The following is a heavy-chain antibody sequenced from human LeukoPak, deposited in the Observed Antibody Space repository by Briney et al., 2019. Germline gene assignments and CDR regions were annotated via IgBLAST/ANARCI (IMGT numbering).Heavy chain of an antibody. V-gene: IGHV3-33*06. Sequence: PGRSLRLSCAASGFTFSSYGMHWVRQAPGKGLEWVAVIWYDGSNKYYADSVKGRFTISRDNSKNTLYLQMNSLRAEDTAVYYCAKDQYSHGYYFDYWGQGTLVTVSS. CDR3: AKDQYSHGYYFDY. CDR1: GFTFSSYG. D-gene: IGHD5-18*01. CDR2: IWYDGSNK. J-gene: IGHJ4*02.